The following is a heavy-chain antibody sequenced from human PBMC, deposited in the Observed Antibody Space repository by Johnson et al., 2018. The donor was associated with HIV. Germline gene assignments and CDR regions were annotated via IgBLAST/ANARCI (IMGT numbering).Heavy chain of an antibody. Sequence: QVQLVESGGGVVQPGRSLRLSCAASGFTFSSYAMHWVRQAPGKGLEWVAVISYDGSNKYYADSVKGRFTISRDNAKNSLYLQMNSLRAEDTALYFCARGNLGAFDIWGQGTMVTVSS. D-gene: IGHD3-16*01. CDR3: ARGNLGAFDI. CDR1: GFTFSSYA. CDR2: ISYDGSNK. V-gene: IGHV3-30-3*01. J-gene: IGHJ3*02.